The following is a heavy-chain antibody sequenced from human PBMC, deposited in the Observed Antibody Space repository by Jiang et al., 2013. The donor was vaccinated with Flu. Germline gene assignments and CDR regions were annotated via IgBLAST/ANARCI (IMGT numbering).Heavy chain of an antibody. V-gene: IGHV1-46*01. D-gene: IGHD3-10*01. CDR3: ARDFYDSGSYSDY. J-gene: IGHJ4*02. CDR1: GYTFTRYY. Sequence: VQLVESGAEVKKPGASVKVSCKASGYTFTRYYIHWVRQAPGQGLEWMGIINSSGGSTTYAQKFQGRVTMTTDTSTSTVYMVLSSLTSEDTAVYYCARDFYDSGSYSDYWGQGTLVTVSS. CDR2: INSSGGST.